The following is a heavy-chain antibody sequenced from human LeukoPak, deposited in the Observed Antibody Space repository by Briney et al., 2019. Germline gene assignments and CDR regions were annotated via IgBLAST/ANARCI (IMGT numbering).Heavy chain of an antibody. D-gene: IGHD6-19*01. Sequence: SVKVSCKASGGTFSSYAISWVRQAPGQGLEWMGGIIPIFGAANYAQKFQGRVTITADESTSTAYMELSSLRSEDTAVYYCARDWVAVAGTFQGNFDYWGQGTLVTVSS. CDR2: IIPIFGAA. CDR1: GGTFSSYA. J-gene: IGHJ4*02. V-gene: IGHV1-69*13. CDR3: ARDWVAVAGTFQGNFDY.